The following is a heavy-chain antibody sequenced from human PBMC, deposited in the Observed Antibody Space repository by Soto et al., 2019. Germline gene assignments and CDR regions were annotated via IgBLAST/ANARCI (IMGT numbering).Heavy chain of an antibody. CDR1: GGSIISTSHN. V-gene: IGHV4-39*01. Sequence: SETLSLTCTVSGGSIISTSHNWGWVRQPPGKGLEWIGCIHYTGSTYFNPSLKSRVSMSVDTSTSQFSLVLTSVTASETAMYYCARGGTGIPDYWGQGTLGTVSS. CDR2: IHYTGST. D-gene: IGHD3-10*01. J-gene: IGHJ4*02. CDR3: ARGGTGIPDY.